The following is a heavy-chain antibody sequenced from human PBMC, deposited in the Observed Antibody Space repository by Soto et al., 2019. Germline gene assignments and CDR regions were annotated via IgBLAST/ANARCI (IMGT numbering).Heavy chain of an antibody. Sequence: QPGGSLRLSCAASGFTFSSYAMHWVRQAPGKGLEWVAVISYDGSNKYYADSVKGRFTISRDNSKNTLYLQMNSLRAEDTAVYYCGMALTVTDYFYGMDVWGQGTTVTVSS. CDR3: GMALTVTDYFYGMDV. CDR2: ISYDGSNK. D-gene: IGHD4-4*01. CDR1: GFTFSSYA. V-gene: IGHV3-30-3*01. J-gene: IGHJ6*02.